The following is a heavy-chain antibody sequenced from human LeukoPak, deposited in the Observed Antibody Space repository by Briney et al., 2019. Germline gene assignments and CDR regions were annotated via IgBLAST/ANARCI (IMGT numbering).Heavy chain of an antibody. V-gene: IGHV3-23*01. J-gene: IGHJ4*02. Sequence: GGSLRLSCAASGFTFSTYTMSWVRQAPGKGLEWVSTISGSGGSTYSADSVKGRFSISRDNSKNTLYLPMNNLRAEDTAVYYCAKEGGDTWTNFYFHYWGQGTLVTVSS. CDR2: ISGSGGST. CDR1: GFTFSTYT. CDR3: AKEGGDTWTNFYFHY. D-gene: IGHD1-20*01.